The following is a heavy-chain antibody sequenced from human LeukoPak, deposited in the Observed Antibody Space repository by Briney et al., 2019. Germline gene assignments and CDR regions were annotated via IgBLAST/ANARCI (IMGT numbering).Heavy chain of an antibody. J-gene: IGHJ4*02. CDR2: IIPIFGTA. V-gene: IGHV1-69*05. Sequence: GASVKVSCKASGGTFSSYAISWVRQAPGQGLEWMGGIIPIFGTANYAQKFQGRVTITTDESTSTAYMELSSLRSEDTAVYYCARDRTYYDILTGYSLYFDYWGRGTLVTVSS. CDR1: GGTFSSYA. D-gene: IGHD3-9*01. CDR3: ARDRTYYDILTGYSLYFDY.